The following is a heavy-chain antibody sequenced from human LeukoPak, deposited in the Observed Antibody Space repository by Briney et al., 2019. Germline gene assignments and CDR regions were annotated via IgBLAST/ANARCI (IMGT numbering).Heavy chain of an antibody. D-gene: IGHD2-21*01. J-gene: IGHJ4*02. V-gene: IGHV4-4*07. Sequence: SETLSLTCTVSAGSITGYYWTWIRQPAGKGLERIGRISDSGRTYYNPSLESRVTISLDTSNNQFSLKVTSVTAADTAVYYCARGTDMTPTPGYYSFVYWGQGTLVSVSS. CDR1: AGSITGYY. CDR3: ARGTDMTPTPGYYSFVY. CDR2: ISDSGRT.